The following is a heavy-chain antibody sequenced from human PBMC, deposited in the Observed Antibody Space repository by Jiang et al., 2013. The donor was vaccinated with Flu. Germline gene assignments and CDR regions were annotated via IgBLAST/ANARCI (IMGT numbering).Heavy chain of an antibody. V-gene: IGHV2-70*11. J-gene: IGHJ4*02. CDR2: IDWDDDK. Sequence: KPTQTLTLTCTFSGFSLSTSAVGVGWIRQPPGKALEWLARIDWDDDKYYSTSLKTRLTISKDTSKNQVVLTMTNMDPVDTATYYCARMKVDPGLSRSPDFDYWGQGTLVTVSS. D-gene: IGHD2-15*01. CDR3: ARMKVDPGLSRSPDFDY. CDR1: GFSLSTSAVG.